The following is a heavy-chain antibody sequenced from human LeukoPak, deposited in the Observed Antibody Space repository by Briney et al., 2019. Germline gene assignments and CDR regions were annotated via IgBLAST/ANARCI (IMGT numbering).Heavy chain of an antibody. J-gene: IGHJ4*02. CDR2: IIPIFGTA. V-gene: IGHV1-69*06. D-gene: IGHD1-26*01. CDR1: GGTFSSYA. CDR3: TRESGSYHGNDY. Sequence: SVKVSCKASGGTFSSYAISWVRQAPGQGLEWMGGIIPIFGTANYAQKLQGRVTITGDTSISTAYMELSSLRSDDTAVYYCTRESGSYHGNDYWGQGTLVTVSS.